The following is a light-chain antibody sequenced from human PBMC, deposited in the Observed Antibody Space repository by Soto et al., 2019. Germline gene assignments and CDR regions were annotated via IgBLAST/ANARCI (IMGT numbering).Light chain of an antibody. CDR2: DVN. V-gene: IGLV2-11*01. Sequence: QSALTQPRSVSGSPGQSVTISCTRTSSDGANYKYVSWYQQHTGKASKLMIYDVNKRPSGVPYRFSGSKSGNTASLTISGLQAEDEADYYCCSYAGTYTRVFGTGTKLTVL. J-gene: IGLJ1*01. CDR1: SSDGANYKY. CDR3: CSYAGTYTRV.